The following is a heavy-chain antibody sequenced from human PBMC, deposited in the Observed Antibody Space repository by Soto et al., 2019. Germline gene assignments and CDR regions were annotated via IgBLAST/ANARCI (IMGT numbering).Heavy chain of an antibody. V-gene: IGHV3-23*01. CDR1: GFTFSSYA. CDR2: ISGSGGST. Sequence: GGSLRLSCAASGFTFSSYAMSWVRQAPGKGLEWVSAISGSGGSTYYADSVKGRFTISRDSSKNTLYLQMNSLRAEDTAVYYCAKAGRRLSYYYDSSGPGAFDIWGQGTMVTVSS. J-gene: IGHJ3*02. D-gene: IGHD3-22*01. CDR3: AKAGRRLSYYYDSSGPGAFDI.